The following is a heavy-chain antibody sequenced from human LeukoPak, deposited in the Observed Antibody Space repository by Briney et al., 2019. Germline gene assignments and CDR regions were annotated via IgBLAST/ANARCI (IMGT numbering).Heavy chain of an antibody. V-gene: IGHV4-39*07. CDR3: AVDPCARTPNTAELDY. Sequence: PSETLSLTCTVSGGSISSGGYYWGWIRQPPGKGLEWIGDIYHSGSTNYNPSLKSRVTISVDKSKNQFSLKLSSVTAADTAVYYWAVDPCARTPNTAELDYWGQGTLVTVSS. CDR1: GGSISSGGYY. J-gene: IGHJ4*02. D-gene: IGHD5-18*01. CDR2: IYHSGST.